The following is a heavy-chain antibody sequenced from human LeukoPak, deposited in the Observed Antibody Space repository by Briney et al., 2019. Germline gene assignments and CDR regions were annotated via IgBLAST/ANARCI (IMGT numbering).Heavy chain of an antibody. CDR3: AKDDAWGRYKD. CDR2: ISGSGGCT. J-gene: IGHJ1*01. Sequence: GGSLRLSCAASGFTFSSYGMSWVRQAPGKGLEWVSAISGSGGCTYYADSVKGRFTISRDNSKNTLYLQMNSLRDEDTAVYYCAKDDAWGRYKDWGQGNLVTVSS. CDR1: GFTFSSYG. D-gene: IGHD3-16*01. V-gene: IGHV3-23*01.